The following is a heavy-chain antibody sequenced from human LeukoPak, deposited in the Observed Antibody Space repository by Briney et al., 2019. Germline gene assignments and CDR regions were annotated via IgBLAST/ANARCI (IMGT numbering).Heavy chain of an antibody. CDR1: GYTVTIYY. D-gene: IGHD3-22*01. J-gene: IGHJ2*01. Sequence: ASVTLSFTSSGYTVTIYYIHWLRQAPGQGLEWMGIVHPSGGSTSYAQKFQGRVTMTRDTATSTVYMELSSLRSEDTALYYCARITMTTSGWYFDLWGRGSLVPVSS. V-gene: IGHV1-46*01. CDR2: VHPSGGST. CDR3: ARITMTTSGWYFDL.